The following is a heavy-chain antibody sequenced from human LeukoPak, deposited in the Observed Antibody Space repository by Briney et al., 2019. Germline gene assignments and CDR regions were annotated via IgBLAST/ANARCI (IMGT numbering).Heavy chain of an antibody. J-gene: IGHJ3*02. Sequence: PGGSLRLSCAASGFNFSSYAMSWVRQAPGKGLEWVSGISAGGGNTYYADSVKGRFTISRDNSKNTLYLQMNSLTAEDTAVSYCAKDGTVGPKGGAFDIWGQGTMVTVSS. CDR3: AKDGTVGPKGGAFDI. D-gene: IGHD1-26*01. V-gene: IGHV3-23*01. CDR1: GFNFSSYA. CDR2: ISAGGGNT.